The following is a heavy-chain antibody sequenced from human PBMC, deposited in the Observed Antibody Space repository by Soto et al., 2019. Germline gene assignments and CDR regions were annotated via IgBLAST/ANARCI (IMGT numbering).Heavy chain of an antibody. CDR2: ISTSTTI. D-gene: IGHD3-3*01. J-gene: IGHJ4*02. V-gene: IGHV3-48*02. CDR3: VRGRRYDFWSGYLDY. Sequence: GGSLRLSCAASGFSFSRNNMNWVRQAPGKGLKWLSYISTSTTIYYADSVRGRFTISRDNAKNSLYLQMNSLRDEDTAVYYCVRGRRYDFWSGYLDYWGQGTLVTVSS. CDR1: GFSFSRNN.